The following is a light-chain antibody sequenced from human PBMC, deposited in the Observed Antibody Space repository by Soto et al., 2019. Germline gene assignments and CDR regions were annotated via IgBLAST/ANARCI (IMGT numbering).Light chain of an antibody. CDR3: QQYNQWPGT. V-gene: IGKV3-15*01. CDR2: GAS. Sequence: EIVLTQSPATLAVPPGESATLSCRASQSISSNLAWYQQKPGQSPRLLIYGASSRATGVPVRFSGSGSGVAFTLTISGLQSEDFAIYHCQQYNQWPGTFGQGTKVDI. J-gene: IGKJ1*01. CDR1: QSISSN.